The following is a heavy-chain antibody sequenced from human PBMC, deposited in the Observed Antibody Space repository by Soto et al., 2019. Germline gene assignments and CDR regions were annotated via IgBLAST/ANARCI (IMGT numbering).Heavy chain of an antibody. J-gene: IGHJ4*02. CDR2: INPNSGGT. CDR1: GYTFTGYY. Sequence: ASVKGSCKASGYTFTGYYIHWVRQAPGQGLEWMGWINPNSGGTKYPQKFQGRVTMTRDTSIRTVYMSLTGLKSDDTAVYFCARDLAKGGGSAGFDYWGQGTLVPVSS. CDR3: ARDLAKGGGSAGFDY. V-gene: IGHV1-2*02. D-gene: IGHD2-15*01.